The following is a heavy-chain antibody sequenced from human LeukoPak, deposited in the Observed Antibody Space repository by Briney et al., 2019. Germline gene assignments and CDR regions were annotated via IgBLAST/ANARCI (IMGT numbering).Heavy chain of an antibody. CDR3: ARARPPYCSGTSCYRWFDP. J-gene: IGHJ5*02. V-gene: IGHV3-30*04. D-gene: IGHD2-2*01. Sequence: PGGSLRLSCAASGFTFSSYAMHWVRQAPGKGLEWVAVISYDGSNKYYADSVKGRFTISRDNSKNTLYLQMNSLRAEDTAVYYCARARPPYCSGTSCYRWFDPWGQGTLVTVSS. CDR2: ISYDGSNK. CDR1: GFTFSSYA.